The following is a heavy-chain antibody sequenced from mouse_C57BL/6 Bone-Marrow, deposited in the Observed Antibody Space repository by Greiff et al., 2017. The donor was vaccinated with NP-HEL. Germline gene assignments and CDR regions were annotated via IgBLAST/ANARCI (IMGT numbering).Heavy chain of an antibody. D-gene: IGHD3-3*01. CDR2: ISSGGSYT. CDR1: GFTFSSYG. V-gene: IGHV5-6*01. Sequence: EVKLVESGGDLVKPGGSLKLSCAASGFTFSSYGMSWVRQTPDKRLEWVATISSGGSYTYYPDSVKGRFTISRDNAKNTLYLQMSSLKSEDTAMYYCAQGRMAYWGQGTLVTVSA. J-gene: IGHJ3*01. CDR3: AQGRMAY.